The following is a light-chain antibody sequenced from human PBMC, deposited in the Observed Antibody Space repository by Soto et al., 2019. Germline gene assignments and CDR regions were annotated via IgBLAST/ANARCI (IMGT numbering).Light chain of an antibody. V-gene: IGKV1-39*01. Sequence: IQWTQSPSSLSASVGDRVTITCRASQSISSYLNWHQQKPGKAPKLLIYAASTLQSGVPSRFSGSGSGTDFTLTISSLQPEDFATYYCQQSYSTPRTFGQGTRLEIK. J-gene: IGKJ5*01. CDR1: QSISSY. CDR3: QQSYSTPRT. CDR2: AAS.